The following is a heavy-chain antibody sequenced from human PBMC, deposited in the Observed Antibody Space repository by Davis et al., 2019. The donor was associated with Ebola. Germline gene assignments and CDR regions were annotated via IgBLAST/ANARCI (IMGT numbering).Heavy chain of an antibody. J-gene: IGHJ4*02. V-gene: IGHV1-18*01. D-gene: IGHD6-6*01. CDR3: ARGVEYSSSSGAFGDY. CDR1: GYTFTSYG. CDR2: ISAYNGNT. Sequence: ASVKVSCKASGYTFTSYGISWVRQAPGQGLEWMGWISAYNGNTNYAQKFQGRVTMTRNTSISTAYMELSSLRSEDTAVYYCARGVEYSSSSGAFGDYWGQGTLVTVSS.